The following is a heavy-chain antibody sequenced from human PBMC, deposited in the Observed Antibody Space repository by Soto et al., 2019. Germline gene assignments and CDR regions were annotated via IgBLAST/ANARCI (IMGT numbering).Heavy chain of an antibody. CDR3: AREPKYCSGGSCYLSGLAY. Sequence: LSLTCTVSDSSISSGDYYWSWIRQPPGKGLEWIGYIYYSGSTYYNPSLKSRVTISVDTSKNQFSLKLSSVTAADTAVYYCAREPKYCSGGSCYLSGLAYCGQGTLVTVSS. D-gene: IGHD2-15*01. CDR2: IYYSGST. CDR1: DSSISSGDYY. J-gene: IGHJ4*02. V-gene: IGHV4-30-4*01.